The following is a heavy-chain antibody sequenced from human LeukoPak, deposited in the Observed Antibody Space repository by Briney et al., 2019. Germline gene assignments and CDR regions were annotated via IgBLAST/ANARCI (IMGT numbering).Heavy chain of an antibody. D-gene: IGHD2-15*01. CDR2: ISGSGGST. V-gene: IGHV3-23*01. Sequence: GGSLRLSCAASGFTFSSYAMSWVRQAPGKGLEWVSAISGSGGSTYYADSVKGRFTISRDNSKSTLYLQMNSLRAEDTAVYYCARMQDASMFDPWGQGTLVTVSS. J-gene: IGHJ5*02. CDR3: ARMQDASMFDP. CDR1: GFTFSSYA.